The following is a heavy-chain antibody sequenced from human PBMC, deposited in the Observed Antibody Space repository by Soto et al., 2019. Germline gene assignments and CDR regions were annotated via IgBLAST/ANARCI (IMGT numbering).Heavy chain of an antibody. J-gene: IGHJ4*02. CDR1: GFTFSDSY. V-gene: IGHV3-11*01. CDR3: TRDPRLSDY. Sequence: QVHLAESGGGLVEPGGSLRLSCATSGFTFSDSYMTWIRQAPGKGVECISYISGSGSDIAYADSVKGRFTVSRDNAQNSLFLQLNSLRAEDSAVYYCTRDPRLSDYWGQGTLVTVSS. CDR2: ISGSGSDI.